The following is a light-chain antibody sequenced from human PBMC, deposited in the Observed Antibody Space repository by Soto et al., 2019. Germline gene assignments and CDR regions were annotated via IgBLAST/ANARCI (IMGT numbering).Light chain of an antibody. V-gene: IGKV1-5*03. J-gene: IGKJ1*01. CDR1: QSVNSW. CDR2: RAS. CDR3: QQYSSDST. Sequence: DIQMTQSPSTLSASVGDRVTITCRASQSVNSWLAWYQQKPGKAPKLLICRASSLENGVPSRFGGRGSGTEFIFTISSLQPDDSATYYCQQYSSDSTFGQGTKVEIK.